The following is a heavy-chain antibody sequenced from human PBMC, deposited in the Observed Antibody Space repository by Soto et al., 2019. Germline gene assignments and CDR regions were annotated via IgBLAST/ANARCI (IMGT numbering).Heavy chain of an antibody. CDR2: IIPMFAAT. CDR1: GGSFSDFA. Sequence: QVQLAQSGAEVRQPGSSVKVSCRASGGSFSDFAFSWVRQAPGQGLEWMGGIIPMFAATKYAQRFQGRVTITADASTRTVYFALSSLTSDDSAVYYCARGGIVAVPAALSSYDDYTNYRFDSWGQGTLVSVSS. J-gene: IGHJ4*02. V-gene: IGHV1-69*01. CDR3: ARGGIVAVPAALSSYDDYTNYRFDS. D-gene: IGHD2-8*01.